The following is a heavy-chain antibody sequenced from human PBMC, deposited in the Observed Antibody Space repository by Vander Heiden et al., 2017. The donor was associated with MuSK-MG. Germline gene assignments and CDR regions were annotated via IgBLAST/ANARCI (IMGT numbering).Heavy chain of an antibody. J-gene: IGHJ3*02. D-gene: IGHD1-26*01. CDR1: GFTLCSYG. Sequence: QLQLVESGGGVVQPGRSLRLPCAASGFTLCSYGMHWVRPAPGKGLEWVAVISYDGSNKDYADSVKGRFTISRDNSKNTLYLQMNSLRAEDTAVYYCAAGVGMGAPTGDVGAFDIWGQGTMVTVSS. CDR2: ISYDGSNK. CDR3: AAGVGMGAPTGDVGAFDI. V-gene: IGHV3-30*03.